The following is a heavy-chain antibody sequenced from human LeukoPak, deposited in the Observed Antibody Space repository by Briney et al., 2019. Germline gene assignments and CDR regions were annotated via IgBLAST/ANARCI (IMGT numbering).Heavy chain of an antibody. CDR3: AKGRTTVTTAWGY. D-gene: IGHD4-17*01. CDR1: GFTFSNYG. CDR2: IWYDGSNK. J-gene: IGHJ4*02. Sequence: GGSLRLSCAASGFTFSNYGIHWVRQAPGKGLEWVALIWYDGSNKFYADSVKGRFTISRDNSKNTLYLQMNSLRADDTALYYCAKGRTTVTTAWGYWGQETLVTVSS. V-gene: IGHV3-33*06.